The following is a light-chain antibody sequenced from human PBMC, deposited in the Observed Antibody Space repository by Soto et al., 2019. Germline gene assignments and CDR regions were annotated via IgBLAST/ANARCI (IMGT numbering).Light chain of an antibody. CDR2: GAS. J-gene: IGKJ1*01. CDR3: QQYNNWPRT. Sequence: EIVMTQSPATLSVSPGERATLSCRASQSVSSNLAWYQQKPGQAPMLLIYGASTSATGIPARFSGSGSGTEFTLTISSLQSEDFAVYYCQQYNNWPRTLGQGTKVEIK. V-gene: IGKV3-15*01. CDR1: QSVSSN.